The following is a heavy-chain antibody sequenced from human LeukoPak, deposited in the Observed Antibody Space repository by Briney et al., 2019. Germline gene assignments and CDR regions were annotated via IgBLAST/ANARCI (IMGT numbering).Heavy chain of an antibody. CDR3: ARGALDTKTRFDY. V-gene: IGHV4-39*07. CDR1: GGSITSSSYY. Sequence: SSETLSLTCTVSGGSITSSSYYWCWIRQPPGKRLEWIGSIYYSGSTYYNPSLKSRVTISVDASKNQFSLRLSSLTAADTAVYYCARGALDTKTRFDYWGQGTLVTVSS. CDR2: IYYSGST. D-gene: IGHD5-18*01. J-gene: IGHJ4*02.